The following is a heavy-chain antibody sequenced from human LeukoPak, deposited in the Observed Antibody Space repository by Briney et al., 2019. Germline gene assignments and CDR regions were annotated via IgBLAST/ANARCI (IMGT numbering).Heavy chain of an antibody. J-gene: IGHJ2*01. CDR2: ISTSGST. Sequence: SETLSLTCTVSGGSLSAYYWTWIRQPAGKGLEWIGRISTSGSTDYNPSLRSRVTVSLDTSNRQLFLNLSSVTAAVTAVYSSARDFRYGDYERYFDVWGRGTLVTVSS. CDR1: GGSLSAYY. V-gene: IGHV4-4*07. CDR3: ARDFRYGDYERYFDV. D-gene: IGHD4-17*01.